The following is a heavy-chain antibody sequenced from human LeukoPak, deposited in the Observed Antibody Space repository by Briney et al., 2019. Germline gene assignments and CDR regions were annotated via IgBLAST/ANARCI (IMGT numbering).Heavy chain of an antibody. Sequence: ASVKVSCKASGYTFTSYGISWVRQATGQGLEWMGRMNPNSGNTGYAQKFQGRVTMTRNTSISTAYMELSSLRSEDTAVYYCARGLVVAGNWFDPWGQGTLVTVSS. V-gene: IGHV1-8*02. J-gene: IGHJ5*02. CDR2: MNPNSGNT. D-gene: IGHD6-19*01. CDR1: GYTFTSYG. CDR3: ARGLVVAGNWFDP.